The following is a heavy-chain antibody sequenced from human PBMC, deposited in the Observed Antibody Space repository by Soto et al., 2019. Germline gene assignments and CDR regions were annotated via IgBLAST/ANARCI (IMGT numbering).Heavy chain of an antibody. CDR2: IEYSGVT. J-gene: IGHJ6*02. V-gene: IGHV4-59*01. CDR1: GGSISTYY. Sequence: SETLSLTCTVSGGSISTYYWNWIRQSPGKGLEWIGYIEYSGVTDYNPSLNSRVTISVDTSKNQFSLKLTSVTVADTAMYYCTRAPRGYFGFDVWGQGTTVTVSS. CDR3: TRAPRGYFGFDV. D-gene: IGHD1-26*01.